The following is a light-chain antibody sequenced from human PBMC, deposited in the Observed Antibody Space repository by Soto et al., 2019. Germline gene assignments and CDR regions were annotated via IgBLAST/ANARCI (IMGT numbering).Light chain of an antibody. V-gene: IGLV2-14*01. J-gene: IGLJ1*01. CDR3: SSYTSGSSHHV. CDR2: GVT. CDR1: SSDVGAYYS. Sequence: QSALTQPASVSGSPGQSITISCTGTSSDVGAYYSVSWYQHHPGKAPKLIIYGVTNRPSGVSNRFSASKSGNTASLTIPGLQAEDEADYHCSSYTSGSSHHVFGTGTKLTVL.